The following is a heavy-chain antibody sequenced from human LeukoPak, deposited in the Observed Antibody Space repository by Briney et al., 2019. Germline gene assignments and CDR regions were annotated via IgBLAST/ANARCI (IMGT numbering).Heavy chain of an antibody. J-gene: IGHJ5*02. Sequence: GGSLRLSCAASGFTFSSYAMSWVRQAPGKGLEWVSAISGSGGSTYYADSVKGRFTISRDNSKNTLYLQMNSLRAEDTAVYYCAKXPXQLVLXIDWFDPWGQGTLVTVSS. CDR3: AKXPXQLVLXIDWFDP. D-gene: IGHD6-6*01. CDR2: ISGSGGST. CDR1: GFTFSSYA. V-gene: IGHV3-23*01.